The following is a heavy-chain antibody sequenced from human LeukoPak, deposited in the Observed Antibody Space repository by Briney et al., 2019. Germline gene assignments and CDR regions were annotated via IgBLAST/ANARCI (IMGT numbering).Heavy chain of an antibody. CDR2: VASSGTS. J-gene: IGHJ5*02. CDR3: ARVVRGVVASNWFDP. Sequence: PSETLSLTCTVYGHSLNTYYWTWLRQTPGKELDWIEFVASSGTSNYNPSLKSRVSISIDTSKNQFSLALTSVTPADTAVYYCARVVRGVVASNWFDPWGQGTLVSVSS. CDR1: GHSLNTYY. V-gene: IGHV4-59*01. D-gene: IGHD2-15*01.